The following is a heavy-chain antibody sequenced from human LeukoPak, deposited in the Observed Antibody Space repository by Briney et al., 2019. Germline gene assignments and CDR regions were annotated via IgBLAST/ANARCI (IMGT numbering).Heavy chain of an antibody. J-gene: IGHJ3*02. Sequence: PSETLSLTRTVSGGSISSYYWSWIRQPPGKGLEWIGYIYYSGSTNYNPSLKSRVTISVDTSKNQFSLKLSSVTAADTAVYYCARDLVDYYDSSGYDDAFDIWGQGTMVTVSS. CDR3: ARDLVDYYDSSGYDDAFDI. V-gene: IGHV4-59*01. CDR2: IYYSGST. D-gene: IGHD3-22*01. CDR1: GGSISSYY.